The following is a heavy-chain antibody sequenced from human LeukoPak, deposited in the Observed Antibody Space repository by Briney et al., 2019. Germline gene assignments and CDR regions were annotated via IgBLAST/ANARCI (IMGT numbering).Heavy chain of an antibody. CDR2: ISSSSSYI. D-gene: IGHD3-22*01. Sequence: GGSLRLSCAASGFTFSSYAMSWVRQAPGKGLEWVSSISSSSSYIYYADSVKGRFTISRDNAKNSLYLQMNSLRAEDTAVYYCARDAYDSSGYSNYYYGMDVWGQGTTVTVSS. CDR3: ARDAYDSSGYSNYYYGMDV. V-gene: IGHV3-21*01. J-gene: IGHJ6*02. CDR1: GFTFSSYA.